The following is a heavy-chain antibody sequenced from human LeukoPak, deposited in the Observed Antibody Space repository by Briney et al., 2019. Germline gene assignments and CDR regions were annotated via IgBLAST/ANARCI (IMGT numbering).Heavy chain of an antibody. CDR2: IKPDGSER. J-gene: IGHJ4*02. Sequence: GGSLRLSCEASGFSMSVYWMSWVRQAPGKGLEWVGNIKPDGSERNYVDSVKGRFAISRDNAKKSLYLQMSSLRAEDTAVYYCARDWGAYYHFFDYWGQGTLVTVSS. V-gene: IGHV3-7*01. CDR1: GFSMSVYW. D-gene: IGHD3-22*01. CDR3: ARDWGAYYHFFDY.